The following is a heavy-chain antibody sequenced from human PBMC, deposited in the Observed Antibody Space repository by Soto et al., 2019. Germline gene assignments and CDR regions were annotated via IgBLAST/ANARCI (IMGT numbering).Heavy chain of an antibody. J-gene: IGHJ6*03. Sequence: SETLSLTCAVYGGSFSGYYWSWIRQPPGKGLEWIGEINHSGSTNYNPSLKSRVTISVDASKNQFSLKLSSVTAADTAVYYCRVYYYYYYMDVWGKGTTVTVSS. V-gene: IGHV4-34*01. CDR3: RVYYYYYYMDV. CDR2: INHSGST. CDR1: GGSFSGYY.